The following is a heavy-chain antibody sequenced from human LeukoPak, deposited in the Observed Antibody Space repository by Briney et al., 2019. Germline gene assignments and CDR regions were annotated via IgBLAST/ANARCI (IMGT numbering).Heavy chain of an antibody. CDR1: GYTFTSYY. CDR2: INPSGGST. V-gene: IGHV1-46*01. CDR3: AREIGLRLGELPLSANDY. D-gene: IGHD3-16*02. Sequence: ASVKVSCKASGYTFTSYYMHWVRQAPGQGLEWMGIINPSGGSTSYAQKFQGRVTMTRDTSTSTVYMELSSLRSEDTAVYYCAREIGLRLGELPLSANDYWGQGTLVTVSS. J-gene: IGHJ4*02.